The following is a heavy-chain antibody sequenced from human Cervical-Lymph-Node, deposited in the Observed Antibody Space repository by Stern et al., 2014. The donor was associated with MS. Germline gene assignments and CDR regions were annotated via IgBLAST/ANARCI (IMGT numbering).Heavy chain of an antibody. CDR3: ARSLRTNFDS. Sequence: QVTLKESGPALVKPTQTLTLTCSFSGFSLTTTSVCVSWVRQPPGKALEWLALVDWEDEKFYAPSLKTRLSVSRDTSRNQVVLTMTRVDPADTATYYCARSLRTNFDSWGQGTLVTVSS. CDR2: VDWEDEK. V-gene: IGHV2-70*20. CDR1: GFSLTTTSVC. J-gene: IGHJ4*02. D-gene: IGHD2-8*01.